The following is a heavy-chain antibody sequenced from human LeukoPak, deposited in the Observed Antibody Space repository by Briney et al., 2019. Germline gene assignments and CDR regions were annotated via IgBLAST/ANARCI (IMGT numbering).Heavy chain of an antibody. CDR3: AKSRSGSANWALQIFDN. J-gene: IGHJ4*02. CDR1: GVTFSSYS. Sequence: PGGSLRLSCAASGVTFSSYSMNWVRQAPGKRLEWVSSISSSSSYIYYADSVKGRFTISRDNAKNSLFVQMNSLRAEDTAVYFCAKSRSGSANWALQIFDNWGQGTLVTVSS. CDR2: ISSSSSYI. D-gene: IGHD1-1*01. V-gene: IGHV3-21*03.